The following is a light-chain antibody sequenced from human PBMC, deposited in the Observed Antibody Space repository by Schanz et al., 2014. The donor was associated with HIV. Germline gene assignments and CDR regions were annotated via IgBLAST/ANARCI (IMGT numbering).Light chain of an antibody. Sequence: QSALTQPPSASGSPGQSVTISCTGTSSDVGGYNYLSWDQQHPGKAPKFMIYEVSKRPSGVPDRFSGSKSGNTASLTVSGLQAEDEADYYCSSYAGSNNWVFGGGTKLTVL. CDR1: SSDVGGYNY. J-gene: IGLJ3*02. CDR2: EVS. CDR3: SSYAGSNNWV. V-gene: IGLV2-8*01.